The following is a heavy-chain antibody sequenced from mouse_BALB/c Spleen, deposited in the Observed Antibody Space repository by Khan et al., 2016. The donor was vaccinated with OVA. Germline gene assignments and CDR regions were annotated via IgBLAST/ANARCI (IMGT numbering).Heavy chain of an antibody. CDR1: GYSFTSYL. D-gene: IGHD1-3*01. Sequence: VQLQQSGTVLARPGASVNMSCKASGYSFTSYLIHWVKQRPGQGLEWIGDIYPGNSDTSYNQKFKDKAKLTAGTSASTAYMEVSNLTNEDSAVYYCTRGGYSSFAYWGQGTLVTVSA. CDR3: TRGGYSSFAY. CDR2: IYPGNSDT. V-gene: IGHV1-5*01. J-gene: IGHJ3*01.